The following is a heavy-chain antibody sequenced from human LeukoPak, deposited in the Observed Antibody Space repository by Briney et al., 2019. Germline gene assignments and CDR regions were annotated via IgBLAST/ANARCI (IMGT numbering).Heavy chain of an antibody. J-gene: IGHJ4*02. V-gene: IGHV1-18*01. Sequence: GESLKISCKGSGYSFTSYGISWVRQAPGQGLEWMGWISAYNGNTNYAQKLQGRVTMATDTSTSTAYMELRSLRSDDTAVYYCARGGYCSGGSCYSRELFDYWGQGTLVTVSS. CDR3: ARGGYCSGGSCYSRELFDY. D-gene: IGHD2-15*01. CDR1: GYSFTSYG. CDR2: ISAYNGNT.